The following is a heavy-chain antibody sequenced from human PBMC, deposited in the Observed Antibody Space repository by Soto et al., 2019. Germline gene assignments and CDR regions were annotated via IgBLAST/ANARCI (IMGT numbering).Heavy chain of an antibody. J-gene: IGHJ4*02. V-gene: IGHV4-31*03. D-gene: IGHD3-3*01. Sequence: QVQLQESGPGLVKPSQTLSLTCTVSGGSISSGGYYWSWIRQHPGKGLEWIGYIYYSGSTYYNPSLKSRVTIAVDTSKNQFSLKLSSVTAADTAMYYCARIRFLEWLDDYSGQGTLVTGSS. CDR2: IYYSGST. CDR3: ARIRFLEWLDDY. CDR1: GGSISSGGYY.